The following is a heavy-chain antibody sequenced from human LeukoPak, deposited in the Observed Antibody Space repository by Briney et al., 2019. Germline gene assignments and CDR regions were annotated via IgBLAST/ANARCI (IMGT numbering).Heavy chain of an antibody. J-gene: IGHJ3*02. CDR1: GFTFSDYY. CDR2: ISSSGSTI. V-gene: IGHV3-11*01. CDR3: AKVNSDYVWGATHI. D-gene: IGHD3-16*01. Sequence: GGSLRLSCAASGFTFSDYYMSWIRQAPGKGLEWVSYISSSGSTIYYADSVKGRFTISRDNSKNTLYLQMNSLRAEDTAVYYCAKVNSDYVWGATHIWGQGSMVTVSS.